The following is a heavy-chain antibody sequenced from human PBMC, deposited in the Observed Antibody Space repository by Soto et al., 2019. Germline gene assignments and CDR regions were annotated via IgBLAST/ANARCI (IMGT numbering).Heavy chain of an antibody. CDR1: GFTFSSYE. D-gene: IGHD3-16*01. CDR3: AREGVRGTMDV. Sequence: GGSLRLSCAASGFTFSSYEMNWVRQAPGKGLEWVSYISSSGSTIYYADSVKGRFTISRDNAKNSLYLQMNSLRAEDTAVYYCAREGVRGTMDVWGKGTTVTVSS. J-gene: IGHJ6*03. V-gene: IGHV3-48*03. CDR2: ISSSGSTI.